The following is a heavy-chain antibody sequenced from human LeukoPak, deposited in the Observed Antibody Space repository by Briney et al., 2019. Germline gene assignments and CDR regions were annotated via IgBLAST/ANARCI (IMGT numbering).Heavy chain of an antibody. J-gene: IGHJ3*02. CDR2: INPNSGGT. CDR1: GYTFTGYY. Sequence: ASVKVSCKASGYTFTGYYMHWVRQAPGQGLEWMGWINPNSGGTNYAQKFQGRVTMTRDTSISTAYMELSRLRSDDTAVYYCAEAYCGGDCYNDAFDIWGQGTMVTVSS. CDR3: AEAYCGGDCYNDAFDI. D-gene: IGHD2-21*02. V-gene: IGHV1-2*02.